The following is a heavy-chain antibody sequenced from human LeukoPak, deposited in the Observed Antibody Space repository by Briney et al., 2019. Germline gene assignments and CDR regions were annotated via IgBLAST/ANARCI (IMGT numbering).Heavy chain of an antibody. CDR2: IPNDGGNK. Sequence: GGSLRLSCLASGFTFSSYGMQWVRQAPGRTLEWVAVIPNDGGNKYYADSVKGRFIISRDNSKNTLYLQMNSLRAEDTAVYYCARVSLGTRRGESFDYWGQGTLVTVSS. CDR3: ARVSLGTRRGESFDY. V-gene: IGHV3-30*03. D-gene: IGHD3-16*01. J-gene: IGHJ4*02. CDR1: GFTFSSYG.